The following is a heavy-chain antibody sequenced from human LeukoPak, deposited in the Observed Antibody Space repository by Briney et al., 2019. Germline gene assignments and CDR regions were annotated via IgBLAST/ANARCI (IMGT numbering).Heavy chain of an antibody. D-gene: IGHD2-2*01. CDR1: GFTFSSYA. V-gene: IGHV3-23*01. CDR3: AKVRFCSGTSCYYFDY. J-gene: IGHJ4*02. Sequence: GGSLRLSCAASGFTFSSYAMSWVRQAPGKGLEWVSVIDGSGGRTFYADSVKGRFTISRDNSKNTLYLQMNSLRAEDTAVYYCAKVRFCSGTSCYYFDYWGQGTLVTVSS. CDR2: IDGSGGRT.